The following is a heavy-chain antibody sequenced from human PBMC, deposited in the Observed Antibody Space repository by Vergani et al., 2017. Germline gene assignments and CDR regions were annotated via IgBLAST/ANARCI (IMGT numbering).Heavy chain of an antibody. Sequence: EVQLLESGGDLVQPGGSLRLSCAASGFTFNHYAMNWVRQAPGKGLEWVSGISGSGGSTYYAGSVKGRFTISRDSSKITLYLQMNSLSAGDTAVYYCAKANPRYTGYDYLYYYHAFDVWCHGTTVTVSS. CDR1: GFTFNHYA. J-gene: IGHJ6*02. CDR3: AKANPRYTGYDYLYYYHAFDV. D-gene: IGHD5-12*01. V-gene: IGHV3-23*01. CDR2: ISGSGGST.